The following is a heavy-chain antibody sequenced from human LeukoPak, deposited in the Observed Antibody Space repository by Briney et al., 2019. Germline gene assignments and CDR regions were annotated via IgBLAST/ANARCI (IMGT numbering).Heavy chain of an antibody. CDR3: ARDPVKRVGEFRLHTFDY. CDR1: GGSISSGGYY. J-gene: IGHJ4*02. CDR2: IYHSGST. V-gene: IGHV4-30-2*01. D-gene: IGHD3-10*01. Sequence: SETLSLTCTVSGGSISSGGYYWSWIRQPPGKGLEWIGYIYHSGSTYYNPSLKSRVTISVDTSNNQFSLKLSSVTAADTAVYYCARDPVKRVGEFRLHTFDYWGQGTLVTVSS.